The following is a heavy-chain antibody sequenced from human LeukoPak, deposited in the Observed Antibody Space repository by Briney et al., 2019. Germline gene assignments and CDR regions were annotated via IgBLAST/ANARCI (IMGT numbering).Heavy chain of an antibody. CDR1: GFTFSNYW. D-gene: IGHD3-10*01. Sequence: GGSLRLSCAASGFTFSNYWMHWVRQTPGKGPVWVSAINPAGSSTYYAVSVKGRFTISRDNSKNTLYLQMNSLRAEDTAVYYCAKDTSMVRGVIFDYWGQGTLVTVSS. J-gene: IGHJ4*02. V-gene: IGHV3-74*01. CDR3: AKDTSMVRGVIFDY. CDR2: INPAGSST.